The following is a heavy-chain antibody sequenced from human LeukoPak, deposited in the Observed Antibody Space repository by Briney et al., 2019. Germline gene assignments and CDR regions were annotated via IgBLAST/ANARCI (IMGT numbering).Heavy chain of an antibody. D-gene: IGHD6-13*01. CDR1: GVSISSSSYY. CDR3: ARRLAGTEDY. J-gene: IGHJ4*02. V-gene: IGHV4-39*01. CDR2: IYYSGST. Sequence: SETLSLTCTVSGVSISSSSYYWGWIRQPPGKGLEWIGSIYYSGSTYYNPSLQSRVTISVDTSKNQFSLKLSSVTAADTAVYYCARRLAGTEDYWGQGALVTVSS.